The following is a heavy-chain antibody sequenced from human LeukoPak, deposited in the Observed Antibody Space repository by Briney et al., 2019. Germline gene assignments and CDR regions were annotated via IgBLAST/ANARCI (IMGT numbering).Heavy chain of an antibody. Sequence: GGSLRLSCAASGFTFSSYWMSWVRQAPGKGLEWVANIKQDGSEKYYVDSVKGRFTISRDNAKNSLYLQMNSLRAEDMALYYCAKDVKYDYSNPTFDYWGQGTLVTVSS. CDR1: GFTFSSYW. V-gene: IGHV3-7*03. CDR2: IKQDGSEK. CDR3: AKDVKYDYSNPTFDY. D-gene: IGHD4-11*01. J-gene: IGHJ4*02.